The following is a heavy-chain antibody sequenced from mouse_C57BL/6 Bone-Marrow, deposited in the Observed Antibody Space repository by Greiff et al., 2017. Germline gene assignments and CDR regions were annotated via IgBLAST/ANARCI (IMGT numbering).Heavy chain of an antibody. D-gene: IGHD2-3*01. V-gene: IGHV1-39*01. CDR2: INPNYGTT. Sequence: SGPELVKPGASVKISCKASGYSFTDYNMNWVKQSNGKSLEWIGVINPNYGTTSYNQKFKGKAKLAVDQSSSTAYMQLNSLTSEDSAVYYCARWGWLLRWYFDVWGTGTTVTGSS. J-gene: IGHJ1*03. CDR3: ARWGWLLRWYFDV. CDR1: GYSFTDYN.